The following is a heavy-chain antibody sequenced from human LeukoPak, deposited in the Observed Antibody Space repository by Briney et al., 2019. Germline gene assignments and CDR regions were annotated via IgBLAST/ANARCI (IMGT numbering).Heavy chain of an antibody. V-gene: IGHV5-51*01. CDR2: IYPGDSDT. Sequence: GESLKISCKGSGYSFTTYWIAWVRQMPGKGLEWMGIIYPGDSDTKYSPSFQGQVTISADKSISTAYLQWSSLKAPDTAIYYCARRDSHGPFDFWGQGTLVTVSS. J-gene: IGHJ4*02. CDR3: ARRDSHGPFDF. CDR1: GYSFTTYW. D-gene: IGHD5-18*01.